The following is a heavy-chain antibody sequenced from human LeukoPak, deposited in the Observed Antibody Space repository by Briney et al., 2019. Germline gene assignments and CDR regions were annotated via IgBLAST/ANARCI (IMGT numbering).Heavy chain of an antibody. J-gene: IGHJ4*02. V-gene: IGHV4-34*01. CDR2: INHSGST. CDR3: ARGGDYGDHEADY. Sequence: SETLSLTCAVYGGSFSGYYWSWIRQPPGKGMEWIGEINHSGSTNYNPSLKSRVTISVDTSKNQFSLKLSSVTAADTAVYYCARGGDYGDHEADYWGQGTLVTVSS. D-gene: IGHD4-17*01. CDR1: GGSFSGYY.